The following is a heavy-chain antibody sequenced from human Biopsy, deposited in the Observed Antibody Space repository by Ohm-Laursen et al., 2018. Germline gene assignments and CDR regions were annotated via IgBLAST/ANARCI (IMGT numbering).Heavy chain of an antibody. CDR3: ARDFCDTTSCYPQN. Sequence: GTLSLTCPVSGGSVTNRNYCWSWIRQSPGKKLEWIGYVFYPGNTNYNPSLRSRVTISVDTSKNQFSLKLSSVTAADTAVYYCARDFCDTTSCYPQNWGQGTLVTVSS. D-gene: IGHD2-2*01. V-gene: IGHV4-61*01. J-gene: IGHJ4*02. CDR1: GGSVTNRNYC. CDR2: VFYPGNT.